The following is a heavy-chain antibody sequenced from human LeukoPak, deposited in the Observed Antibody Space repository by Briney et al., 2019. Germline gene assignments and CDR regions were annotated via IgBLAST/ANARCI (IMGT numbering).Heavy chain of an antibody. J-gene: IGHJ4*02. CDR3: ARTIEYSSSFDY. CDR2: IIPILGIA. Sequence: GASVKVSCKASGGTFISYAISWVRQAPGQGLEWMGRIIPILGIANYAQKFQGRVTITADKSTSTAYMELSSLRSEDTAVYYCARTIEYSSSFDYWGQGTLVTVSS. V-gene: IGHV1-69*04. D-gene: IGHD6-6*01. CDR1: GGTFISYA.